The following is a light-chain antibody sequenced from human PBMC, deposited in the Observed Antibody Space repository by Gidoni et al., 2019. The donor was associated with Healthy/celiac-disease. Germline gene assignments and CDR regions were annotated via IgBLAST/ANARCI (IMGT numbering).Light chain of an antibody. CDR3: QAWDSSTVV. CDR1: KFGDKY. CDR2: QDS. Sequence: SYELTQPPSVSVSPGQTASITCSGDKFGDKYACCYQQKPGQSPVLVIYQDSKRPSGIPERFSGSHSGHTATLTIRGTPAMDDADYYCQAWDSSTVVFGGGTTLTVL. V-gene: IGLV3-1*01. J-gene: IGLJ2*01.